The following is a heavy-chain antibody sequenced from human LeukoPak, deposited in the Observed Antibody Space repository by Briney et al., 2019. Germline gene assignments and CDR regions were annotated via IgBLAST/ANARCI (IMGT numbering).Heavy chain of an antibody. J-gene: IGHJ4*02. CDR3: ARAVIAAAGSDY. CDR1: GYTFTGYY. V-gene: IGHV1-2*02. CDR2: INPNSGAT. Sequence: ASVKVSCKASGYTFTGYYMHWVRQAPGRGLEWMGWINPNSGATKYAQKFQGRVTMTRDTSISTAYMELSRLRSDDTAVYYCARAVIAAAGSDYWGQGTLVTVSS. D-gene: IGHD6-13*01.